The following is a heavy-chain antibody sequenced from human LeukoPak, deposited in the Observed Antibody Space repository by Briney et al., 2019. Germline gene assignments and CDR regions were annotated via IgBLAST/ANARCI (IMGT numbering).Heavy chain of an antibody. J-gene: IGHJ4*02. D-gene: IGHD6-19*01. V-gene: IGHV3-53*01. CDR1: GFTVSSNY. Sequence: GGSLRLSCAASGFTVSSNYMSWVRQAPGKGLEWVSVIYSGGSTYYADSVKGRFTISRDNSKNTLYLQMNSLRAEDTAVYYCVRLAYSSGWYAAFDYWGQGTLVTVSS. CDR2: IYSGGST. CDR3: VRLAYSSGWYAAFDY.